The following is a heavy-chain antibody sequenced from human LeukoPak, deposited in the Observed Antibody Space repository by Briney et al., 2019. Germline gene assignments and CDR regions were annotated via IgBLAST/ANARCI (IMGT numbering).Heavy chain of an antibody. Sequence: ASETLSLTCTVSGGSISSRPYSWGWIRQPPGKGLEWLGSFYYSGSTYYKPSLKSRLTISVDTSKNQFSLKLSSVTAADTAVYYCARGYAVRGSNPWGQGTLVTVSS. J-gene: IGHJ5*02. D-gene: IGHD3-10*01. CDR3: ARGYAVRGSNP. V-gene: IGHV4-39*01. CDR2: FYYSGST. CDR1: GGSISSRPYS.